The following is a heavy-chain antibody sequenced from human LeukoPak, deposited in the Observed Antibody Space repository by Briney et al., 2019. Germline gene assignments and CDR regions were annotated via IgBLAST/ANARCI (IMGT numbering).Heavy chain of an antibody. D-gene: IGHD2-2*01. CDR3: ARMCPDIVVVPAAAPSYWFDP. CDR1: GGTFSSYA. J-gene: IGHJ5*02. V-gene: IGHV1-69*04. Sequence: SVKVSCKASGGTFSSYAISWVRQAPGQGLEWMGRIIPIFGIANYAQKFQGRVTITADKSTSTAYMELSSLRSEDTAVYYCARMCPDIVVVPAAAPSYWFDPWDQGTLVTVSS. CDR2: IIPIFGIA.